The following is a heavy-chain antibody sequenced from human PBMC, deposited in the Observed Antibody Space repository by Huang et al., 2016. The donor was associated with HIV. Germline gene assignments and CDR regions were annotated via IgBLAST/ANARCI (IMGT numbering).Heavy chain of an antibody. Sequence: VQLQESGPGLVKPSETLSLTCTVSGGSISSHYWSWIRQPPGKGLEWIGRVYYNGSTNYNPARKRRVTIAVGTAKSHFSLKLTSVTGADAAVYYCAREQQLGLALYSDNSIFDYWGQGTLVTVSS. J-gene: IGHJ4*02. D-gene: IGHD6-13*01. CDR1: GGSISSHY. CDR2: VYYNGST. V-gene: IGHV4-59*11. CDR3: AREQQLGLALYSDNSIFDY.